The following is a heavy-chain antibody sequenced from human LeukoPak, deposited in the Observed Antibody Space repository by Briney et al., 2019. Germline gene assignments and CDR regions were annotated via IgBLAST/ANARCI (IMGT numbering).Heavy chain of an antibody. CDR3: ARGPRVVVTKYYYYMDV. D-gene: IGHD2-21*02. CDR2: INPSGGST. CDR1: GYTFTSYY. J-gene: IGHJ6*03. V-gene: IGHV1-46*01. Sequence: ASVKVSCKASGYTFTSYYMHWVRQAPGQGLEWMGIINPSGGSTSYAQKFQGRATMTRDTSTSTVYMELSSLRSEDTAVYYCARGPRVVVTKYYYYMDVWGKGTTVTVSS.